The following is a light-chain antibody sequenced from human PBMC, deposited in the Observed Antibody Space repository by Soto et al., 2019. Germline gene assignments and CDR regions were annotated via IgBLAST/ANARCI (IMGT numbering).Light chain of an antibody. CDR2: AAS. J-gene: IGKJ2*01. V-gene: IGKV1-39*01. CDR1: QTISTY. Sequence: DIQMTQSPSSLSASVGDRVTITCRASQTISTYLNWYQQKPGKAPKLLIFAASTLHSGVPSRFSGSGSGTEYTLTINSLQPEDSATYYCQQSYVAAYTFGQGTKLEIK. CDR3: QQSYVAAYT.